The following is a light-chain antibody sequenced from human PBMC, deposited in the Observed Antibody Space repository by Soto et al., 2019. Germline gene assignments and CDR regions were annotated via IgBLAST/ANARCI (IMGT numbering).Light chain of an antibody. CDR3: ISSELTDYV. J-gene: IGLJ1*01. CDR2: EVS. V-gene: IGLV2-8*01. CDR1: SSDVGGYNY. Sequence: QSVLTQPPSASGSPGQSVTISCTGTSSDVGGYNYVSWYQQHPGKAPKLIIYEVSKRPSGVPDRFSGSKSGNTASLTVSGLQAEDEADYYCISSELTDYVFGNGTKVTV.